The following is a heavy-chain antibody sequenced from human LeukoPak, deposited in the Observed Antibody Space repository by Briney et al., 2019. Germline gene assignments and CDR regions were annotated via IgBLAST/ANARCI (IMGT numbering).Heavy chain of an antibody. CDR3: ARTTTPHYYGSGSYALGY. CDR1: GFTFSTYA. V-gene: IGHV3-30-3*01. Sequence: GGSLRLSCAASGFTFSTYAMHWVRQGPGKGLEWVTVISYDGSNKYYADSVKGRFTISRDNSKNTLYLQMSSLSAEDTAVYYCARTTTPHYYGSGSYALGYWGQGTLVTVPS. CDR2: ISYDGSNK. J-gene: IGHJ4*02. D-gene: IGHD3-10*01.